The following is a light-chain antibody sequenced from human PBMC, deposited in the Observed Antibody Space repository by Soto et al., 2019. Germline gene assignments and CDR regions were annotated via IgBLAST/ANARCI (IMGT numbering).Light chain of an antibody. J-gene: IGKJ1*01. CDR3: QQYNKWPLT. CDR1: QSVYSN. CDR2: AVS. V-gene: IGKV3-15*01. Sequence: EIMMTQSPGTLSASPGERATLSCRASQSVYSNLAWYQQKPRQAPRLLIYAVSTRAIGIPARFSGGGSGTEFTLTISILQSEDFAVYYCQQYNKWPLTFGQGTKVEIK.